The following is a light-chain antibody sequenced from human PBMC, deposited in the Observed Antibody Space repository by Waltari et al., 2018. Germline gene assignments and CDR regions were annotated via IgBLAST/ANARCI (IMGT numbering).Light chain of an antibody. CDR1: QNVSPW. Sequence: DIQMTQSPSTLSASVGDRVTITCRASQNVSPWLAWYQHKPGKAPKRLIYKASSLESGVPSRFSGSGSGTEFTLTISCLQPDDFATYYCQHYKTSSRTFGQGTKVEFK. V-gene: IGKV1-5*03. J-gene: IGKJ1*01. CDR2: KAS. CDR3: QHYKTSSRT.